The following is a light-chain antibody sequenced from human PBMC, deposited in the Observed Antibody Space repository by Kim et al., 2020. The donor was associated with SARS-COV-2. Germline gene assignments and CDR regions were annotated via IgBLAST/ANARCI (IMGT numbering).Light chain of an antibody. CDR1: QSISNS. CDR3: QQTYSTPPVT. CDR2: GAY. V-gene: IGKV1-39*01. Sequence: SVGDRVSITCRASQSISNSLNWYQQKPGKAPKLLIYGAYSLHTGVPSRFSGTGSGTHFTLTISSLQPEDFATYYCQQTYSTPPVTFGQGTKVDIK. J-gene: IGKJ1*01.